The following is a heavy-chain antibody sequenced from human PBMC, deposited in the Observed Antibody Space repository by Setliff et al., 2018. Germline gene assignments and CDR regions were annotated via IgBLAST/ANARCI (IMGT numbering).Heavy chain of an antibody. Sequence: GESLKISCAASGFTFSSYWMSWVRQAPGKGLEWVGRIKSKTDGGTTDYAAPVKGRFTISRDDSKNTLYLQMNSLKTEDTAVYYCTTDPRPITIFGVVHDYYYGMDVWGQGTTVTVSS. D-gene: IGHD3-3*01. CDR3: TTDPRPITIFGVVHDYYYGMDV. J-gene: IGHJ6*02. CDR2: IKSKTDGGTT. V-gene: IGHV3-15*01. CDR1: GFTFSSYW.